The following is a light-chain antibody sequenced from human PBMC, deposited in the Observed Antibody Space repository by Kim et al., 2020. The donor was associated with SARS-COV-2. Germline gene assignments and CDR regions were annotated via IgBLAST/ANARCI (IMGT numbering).Light chain of an antibody. CDR1: QSVTNNY. V-gene: IGKV3-20*01. J-gene: IGKJ1*01. CDR3: QQYGSLPKT. Sequence: SPGERATLSCSASQSVTNNYLAWYQQKPGQAPRVLIYGASIRATGIPDRFSGSGSGTDFTLTISRLEPEDFSVFYCQQYGSLPKTFGQGTKVDIK. CDR2: GAS.